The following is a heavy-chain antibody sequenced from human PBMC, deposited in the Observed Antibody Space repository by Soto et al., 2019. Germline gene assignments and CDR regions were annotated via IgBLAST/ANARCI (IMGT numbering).Heavy chain of an antibody. V-gene: IGHV4-34*01. CDR3: ARGSRGSFSPFDY. D-gene: IGHD1-26*01. Sequence: PSETLSLTCAVYGGSFSGYYWSWIRQPPGMGLEWLGEINYSERTNYNPSLKSRVTISADTSKNQFSLNLSSVTAADTAVYYCARGSRGSFSPFDYWGQGTQVTAPQ. CDR2: INYSERT. J-gene: IGHJ4*02. CDR1: GGSFSGYY.